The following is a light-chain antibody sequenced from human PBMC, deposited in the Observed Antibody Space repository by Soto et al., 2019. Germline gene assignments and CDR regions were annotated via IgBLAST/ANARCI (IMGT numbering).Light chain of an antibody. Sequence: QSVLTQPASVSGSPGQSITISCTGTSSDIGTYNYVSWNQQHPGKAPKVIIYEVSNRPSGVSNRFSGSKSGNTASLTISGLQAEDEADYYCSSYTSSNTLVFGTGTQLTVL. CDR3: SSYTSSNTLV. CDR2: EVS. V-gene: IGLV2-14*01. J-gene: IGLJ1*01. CDR1: SSDIGTYNY.